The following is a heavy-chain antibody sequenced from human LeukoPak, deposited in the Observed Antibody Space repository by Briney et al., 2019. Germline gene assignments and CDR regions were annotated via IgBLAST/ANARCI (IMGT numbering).Heavy chain of an antibody. Sequence: PGGSLRLSCAASGFTFSSYGMHWVRQAPGKGLEWVAFIRYDGSNKYYADSVKGRFTISRDNSKNTLYLQMNSLRAEDTAVYYCAKGGIVVVPEITDYWGQGTLVTVSS. CDR1: GFTFSSYG. J-gene: IGHJ4*02. CDR3: AKGGIVVVPEITDY. CDR2: IRYDGSNK. V-gene: IGHV3-30*02. D-gene: IGHD2-2*01.